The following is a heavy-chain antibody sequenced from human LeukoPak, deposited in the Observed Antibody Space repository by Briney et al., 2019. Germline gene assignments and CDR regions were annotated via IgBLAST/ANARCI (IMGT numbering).Heavy chain of an antibody. D-gene: IGHD4-17*01. CDR2: ISGSGGST. V-gene: IGHV3-23*01. Sequence: AGGSLRLSCAASGFTFSSYAMSWVRQAPGKGLEWVSAISGSGGSTYYADSVKGRFTISRDNSKNTLYLQMNSLRAEDTAVYYCAKGYGGNSGLFDYWGQGTLVTVSS. J-gene: IGHJ4*02. CDR3: AKGYGGNSGLFDY. CDR1: GFTFSSYA.